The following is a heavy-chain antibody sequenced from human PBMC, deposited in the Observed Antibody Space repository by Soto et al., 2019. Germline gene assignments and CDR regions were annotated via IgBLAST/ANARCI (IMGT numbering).Heavy chain of an antibody. J-gene: IGHJ2*01. CDR3: ASGTYVWGSYPNWYFDL. D-gene: IGHD3-16*02. CDR1: GASINNRSYY. CDR2: IYYSGST. V-gene: IGHV4-39*01. Sequence: SANLTLTCTASGASINNRSYYWGRIPQPPGKGLEWIGSIYYSGSTYYNPSLKSRVTISVDTSKNQFSLKLSSVTAAGTAVYYCASGTYVWGSYPNWYFDLWGRGTLVTVS.